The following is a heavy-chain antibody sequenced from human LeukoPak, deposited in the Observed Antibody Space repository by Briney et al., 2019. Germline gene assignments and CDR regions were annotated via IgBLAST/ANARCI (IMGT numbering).Heavy chain of an antibody. CDR2: IKSDGGT. Sequence: GGSLRLSCAASGFTFSTYWMHWLRQAPGKGLVWVSRIKSDGGTNYADSVKGRFTISRDNAKKTVSLQMNSLRPEDTGVYYCARAPSEIGGYYPEYFRHWGQGTLVTVSS. D-gene: IGHD3-22*01. V-gene: IGHV3-74*01. J-gene: IGHJ1*01. CDR1: GFTFSTYW. CDR3: ARAPSEIGGYYPEYFRH.